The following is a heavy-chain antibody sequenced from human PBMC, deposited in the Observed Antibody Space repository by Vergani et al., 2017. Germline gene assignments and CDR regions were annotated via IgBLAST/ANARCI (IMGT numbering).Heavy chain of an antibody. V-gene: IGHV4-61*02. CDR2: IYTSGST. CDR3: ARGEVIVVVPAAPYYYYYGMDV. J-gene: IGHJ6*02. Sequence: QVQLQESGPGLVKPSQTLSLTCTVSGGSISSGSYYWSWIRQPAGKGLEWSGRIYTSGSTNYNPSLKSRVTISVDTSKNQFSLKLSSVTAADTAVYYCARGEVIVVVPAAPYYYYYGMDVWGQGTTVTVSS. CDR1: GGSISSGSYY. D-gene: IGHD2-2*01.